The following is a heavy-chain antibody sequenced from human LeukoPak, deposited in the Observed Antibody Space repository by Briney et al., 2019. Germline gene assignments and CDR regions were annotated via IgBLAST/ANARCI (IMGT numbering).Heavy chain of an antibody. CDR2: ISGSGGST. D-gene: IGHD6-13*01. CDR3: ATLSDAIAAAGTRNY. V-gene: IGHV3-23*01. CDR1: GFTFSSYA. J-gene: IGHJ4*02. Sequence: GGSLRLSCAASGFTFSSYAMSWVRQAPGKGQEWVSVISGSGGSTNYADSVNGRFTISRDNSKNMLHLQMSSLRAEDTAVYYCATLSDAIAAAGTRNYWGQGTLVTVSS.